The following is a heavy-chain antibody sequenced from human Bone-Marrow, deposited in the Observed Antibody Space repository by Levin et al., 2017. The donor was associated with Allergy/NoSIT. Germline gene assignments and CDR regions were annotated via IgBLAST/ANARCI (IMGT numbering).Heavy chain of an antibody. J-gene: IGHJ4*02. D-gene: IGHD3-3*01. Sequence: PGGSLRLSCVASGFTFSSYWMTWIRQAPGKGLEWVANIKEDGSEIYYVDSVKGRFTISRDNAKNSLYLQMNSLRAEDTAVYYCTRGWAELRILGGQGTRVTVSS. CDR3: TRGWAELRIL. V-gene: IGHV3-7*01. CDR1: GFTFSSYW. CDR2: IKEDGSEI.